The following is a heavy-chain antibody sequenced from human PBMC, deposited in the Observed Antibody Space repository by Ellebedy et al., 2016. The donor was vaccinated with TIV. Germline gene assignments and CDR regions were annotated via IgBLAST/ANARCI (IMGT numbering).Heavy chain of an antibody. J-gene: IGHJ4*02. Sequence: MPSETLSLTCAVYGGSFSGYYWNWIRQPPGKGLEWIGEINHSGSTNCNPSLKSRVTVSVDTSKNQFSLKLSSVTAADTAVYYCARGYYYANYFDYWGQGTLVTVSS. CDR3: ARGYYYANYFDY. V-gene: IGHV4-34*01. D-gene: IGHD3-10*01. CDR1: GGSFSGYY. CDR2: INHSGST.